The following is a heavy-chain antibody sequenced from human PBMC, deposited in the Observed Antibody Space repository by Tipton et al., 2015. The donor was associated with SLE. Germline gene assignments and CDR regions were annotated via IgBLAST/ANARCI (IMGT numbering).Heavy chain of an antibody. J-gene: IGHJ4*02. D-gene: IGHD3-22*01. Sequence: QLVQSGAEVKKPGESLKISCKGSGYSFTSYWIGWVRQMPGKGLEWMGIIYPGDSDTRYSPSFQGQVTISADKSISTAYLQWSSLKASDTAMYYCARAGHFGYDSSGYYYFDYWGQGTLVTVSS. V-gene: IGHV5-51*01. CDR1: GYSFTSYW. CDR2: IYPGDSDT. CDR3: ARAGHFGYDSSGYYYFDY.